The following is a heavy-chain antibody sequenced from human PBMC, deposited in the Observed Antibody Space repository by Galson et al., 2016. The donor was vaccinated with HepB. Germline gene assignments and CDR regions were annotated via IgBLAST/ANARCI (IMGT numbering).Heavy chain of an antibody. Sequence: SLRLSCAASGFTFSSYAMSWVRQAPGKGLEWVSTISGGVGSTYYADSVKGRFIISRDNAKNSLYLQMNSLRAEDTAVYYCARDGIVGVPDFWGQGTLVTVSS. D-gene: IGHD1-26*01. CDR1: GFTFSSYA. CDR2: ISGGVGST. V-gene: IGHV3-23*01. J-gene: IGHJ4*02. CDR3: ARDGIVGVPDF.